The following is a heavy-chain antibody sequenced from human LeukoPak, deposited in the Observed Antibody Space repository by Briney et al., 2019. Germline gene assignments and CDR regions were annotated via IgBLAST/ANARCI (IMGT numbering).Heavy chain of an antibody. CDR1: GFTVSSNY. Sequence: GGSLRLSCAASGFTVSSNYMSWVRQAPGKGLKWVAVISYDGSNKYYADSVKGRFTISRDNSKNTLYLQMNSLRAEDTAVYYCARVPQRGANYFDYWGQGTLVTVSS. V-gene: IGHV3-30-3*01. CDR2: ISYDGSNK. CDR3: ARVPQRGANYFDY. D-gene: IGHD1-1*01. J-gene: IGHJ4*02.